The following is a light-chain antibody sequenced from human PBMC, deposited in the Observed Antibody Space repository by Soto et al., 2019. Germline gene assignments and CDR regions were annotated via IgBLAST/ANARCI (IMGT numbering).Light chain of an antibody. CDR3: VSYTSSTTYV. CDR2: DVA. Sequence: QSVLTQPASVSDSPGQSITISCTGTSSDVGGSNFVSWYQQHPGKPPKLIICDVANRPSGVPNRFSGSKSGSTASLIISRLQTEDEADYYCVSYTSSTTYVFGTGTKVTVL. V-gene: IGLV2-14*03. CDR1: SSDVGGSNF. J-gene: IGLJ1*01.